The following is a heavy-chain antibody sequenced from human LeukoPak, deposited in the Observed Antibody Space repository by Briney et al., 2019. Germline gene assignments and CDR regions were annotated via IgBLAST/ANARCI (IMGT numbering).Heavy chain of an antibody. CDR3: TKNAGRREGWFDP. V-gene: IGHV3-30*02. Sequence: GGALRLSCAAAGLTFRRYGMHWVRQTPGKGLGWVAFIESDESIRQYADLVKGRFTISRDNSKNMLYLQMNSLTTEDTAMYYCTKNAGRREGWFDPWGQGTLVTVSS. CDR1: GLTFRRYG. CDR2: IESDESIR. J-gene: IGHJ5*02. D-gene: IGHD1-26*01.